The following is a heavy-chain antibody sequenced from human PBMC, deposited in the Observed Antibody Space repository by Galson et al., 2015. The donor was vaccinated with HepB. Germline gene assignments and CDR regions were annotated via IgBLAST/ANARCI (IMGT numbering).Heavy chain of an antibody. CDR1: GYTFTPYF. CDR2: SNPNSGNT. Sequence: SVKVSCKASGYTFTPYFLHWVRQAPGRGLEWMGWSNPNSGNTTYAQKLQDRVAMTRDTSTSTAYMELRSLRSDDTVVYYCAREVYERFDHWGQGTLVTVSS. D-gene: IGHD5/OR15-5a*01. J-gene: IGHJ5*02. CDR3: AREVYERFDH. V-gene: IGHV1-2*02.